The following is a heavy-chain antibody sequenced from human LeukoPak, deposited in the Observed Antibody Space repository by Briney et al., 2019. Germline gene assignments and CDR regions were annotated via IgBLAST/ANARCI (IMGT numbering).Heavy chain of an antibody. CDR2: INSDGSST. Sequence: EGSLRLSCAASGFTFSSYWMHWVRQAPGKGLVWVSRINSDGSSTSYADSVKGRFTISRDNAKNSLYLQMNSLRAEDTAVYYCARGDYSNWFDPWGQGTLVTVSS. V-gene: IGHV3-74*01. CDR1: GFTFSSYW. D-gene: IGHD3-10*01. CDR3: ARGDYSNWFDP. J-gene: IGHJ5*02.